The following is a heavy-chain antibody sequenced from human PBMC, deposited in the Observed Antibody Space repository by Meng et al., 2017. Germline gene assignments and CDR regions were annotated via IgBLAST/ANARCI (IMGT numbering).Heavy chain of an antibody. CDR2: IIPIFGTA. Sequence: QVQLVQAGAEVKKPGSSVKVSCKASGGTFSSYAISWVRQAPGQGLEWMGGIIPIFGTANYAQKFQGRVTITADKSTSTAYMELSSLRSEDTAVYYCAREPRDGPKTNWFDPWGQGTLVTVSS. CDR1: GGTFSSYA. CDR3: AREPRDGPKTNWFDP. J-gene: IGHJ5*02. V-gene: IGHV1-69*06. D-gene: IGHD5-24*01.